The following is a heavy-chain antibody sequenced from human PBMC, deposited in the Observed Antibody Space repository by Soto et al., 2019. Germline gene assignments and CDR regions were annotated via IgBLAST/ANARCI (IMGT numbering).Heavy chain of an antibody. CDR3: AKVQSQWLVYGMDV. V-gene: IGHV3-30*18. D-gene: IGHD6-19*01. Sequence: QVQLVESGGGVVLPGRSLRLSCAASGFTFSSFGMHWVRQAPGKGLEWVAVISYDGSNKYYVDSVKGRFTISRDNSKNTLYLQRNSLRAEDTAVYYCAKVQSQWLVYGMDVWGQGTTVTVSS. CDR1: GFTFSSFG. CDR2: ISYDGSNK. J-gene: IGHJ6*02.